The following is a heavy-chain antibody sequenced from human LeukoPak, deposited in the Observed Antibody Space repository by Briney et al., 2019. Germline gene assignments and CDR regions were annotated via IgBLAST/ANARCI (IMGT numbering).Heavy chain of an antibody. V-gene: IGHV4-31*03. J-gene: IGHJ4*02. CDR2: IYYSGST. D-gene: IGHD1-26*01. CDR1: GGSISSGGYY. Sequence: PSETLSLTSTVSGGSISSGGYYWSWIRQHPGKGLEWIGYIYYSGSTYYNPSLKSRVTISVDTSKNQFSLKLSSVTAADTAVYYCARSGSGSSLFGYWGQGTLVTVSS. CDR3: ARSGSGSSLFGY.